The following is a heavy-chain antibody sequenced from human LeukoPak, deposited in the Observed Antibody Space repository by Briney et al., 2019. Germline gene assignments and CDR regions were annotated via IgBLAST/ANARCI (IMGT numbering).Heavy chain of an antibody. Sequence: RGGSLRLSCVASGFTSSAFWMSWVRRPPGKGLEWVANIKKDGSEKEYVDSVKGRFSIFRDNAKNSVFLQMNSLRAEDTAVYYCARGHGYSGSYYPSYYYYYMDVWGKGTTVTVSS. V-gene: IGHV3-7*01. CDR3: ARGHGYSGSYYPSYYYYYMDV. CDR2: IKKDGSEK. CDR1: GFTSSAFW. D-gene: IGHD1-26*01. J-gene: IGHJ6*03.